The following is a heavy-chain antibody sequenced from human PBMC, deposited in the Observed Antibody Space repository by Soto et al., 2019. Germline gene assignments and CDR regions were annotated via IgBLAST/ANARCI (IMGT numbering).Heavy chain of an antibody. CDR1: GFTFSSYG. D-gene: IGHD3-3*01. J-gene: IGHJ4*02. CDR2: ISYDGNNK. CDR3: AKEVRFLEWLPIDY. Sequence: TGGSLRLSCAASGFTFSSYGMHWVRQAPGKGLEWVAVISYDGNNKYYADSVKVRFTISRDNSKNTLYLQMNSLRAEDTAVYYCAKEVRFLEWLPIDYWGQGTLVTVSS. V-gene: IGHV3-30*18.